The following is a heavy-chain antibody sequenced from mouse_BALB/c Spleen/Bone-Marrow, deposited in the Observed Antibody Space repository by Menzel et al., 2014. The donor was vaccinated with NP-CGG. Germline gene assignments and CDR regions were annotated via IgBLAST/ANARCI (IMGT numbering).Heavy chain of an antibody. CDR1: GFTFDTYT. J-gene: IGHJ4*01. CDR2: IRSKSNNYAT. CDR3: VRHMDY. Sequence: EVHLVESGGGLVQPKGSLKLSCAASGFTFDTYTMNWVRQAPGKGLEWVARIRSKSNNYATYYADSVKDRFTISRDDSQSMLYLQMNNLKTEDTAMYYCVRHMDYWGQGTSVTVSS. V-gene: IGHV10-1*02.